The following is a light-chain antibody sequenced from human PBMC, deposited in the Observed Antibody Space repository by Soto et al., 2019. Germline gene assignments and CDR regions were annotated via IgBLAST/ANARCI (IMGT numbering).Light chain of an antibody. CDR1: QSISTE. CDR3: QQGHNWPLT. Sequence: EIAMTQSPATLSVSPGERATLSCRASQSISTELAWYQQIPGQPPSLLIYSASTRATGVPARFTGSGSGSEFTLTIRGLQSEYFAIYYCQQGHNWPLTFGQGTRLEI. CDR2: SAS. J-gene: IGKJ2*01. V-gene: IGKV3-15*01.